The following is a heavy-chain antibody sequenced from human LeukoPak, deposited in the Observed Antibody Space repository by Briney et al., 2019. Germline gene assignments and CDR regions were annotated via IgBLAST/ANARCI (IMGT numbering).Heavy chain of an antibody. V-gene: IGHV3-7*03. CDR3: ARGSFLYYYDSSGYDY. CDR2: IKQDGSEE. CDR1: GFTFSSYW. D-gene: IGHD3-22*01. Sequence: GGSLRLSCAASGFTFSSYWMSWVRQAPGKGLEWVANIKQDGSEEYYVDSVKGRFTISRDNAKNSLYLQMNSLRAEDTAVYYCARGSFLYYYDSSGYDYWGQGTLVTVSS. J-gene: IGHJ4*02.